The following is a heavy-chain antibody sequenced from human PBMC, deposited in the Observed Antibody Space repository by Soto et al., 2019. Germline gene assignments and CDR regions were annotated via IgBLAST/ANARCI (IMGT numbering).Heavy chain of an antibody. CDR3: AREDCSGGSCFFR. CDR1: GGSISSYY. CDR2: IYYSGST. Sequence: SETLSLTCTVSGGSISSYYWSWIRQPPGKGLEWIGYIYYSGSTNYNPSLKSRVTISVDTSKNQFSLKLSSVTAADTAVYYCAREDCSGGSCFFRWGQGTLVTVSS. J-gene: IGHJ4*02. D-gene: IGHD2-15*01. V-gene: IGHV4-59*01.